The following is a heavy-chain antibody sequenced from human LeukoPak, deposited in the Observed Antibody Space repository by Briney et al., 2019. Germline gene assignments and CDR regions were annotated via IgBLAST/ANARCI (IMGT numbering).Heavy chain of an antibody. J-gene: IGHJ4*02. CDR1: GFTFSSYS. CDR3: ARYFGGGETFDY. V-gene: IGHV3-21*01. Sequence: GGSLRLSCAASGFTFSSYSMNWVRQAPGKGLEWVSSISSSSSYIYYADSVKGRFTISRDNAKNSLYLQMNSLRAEDTAAYYCARYFGGGETFDYWGQGTLVTVSS. CDR2: ISSSSSYI. D-gene: IGHD3-9*01.